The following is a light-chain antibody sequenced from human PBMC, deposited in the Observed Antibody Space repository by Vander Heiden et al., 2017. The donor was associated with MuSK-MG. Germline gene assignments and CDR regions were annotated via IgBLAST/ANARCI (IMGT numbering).Light chain of an antibody. V-gene: IGKV3-15*01. Sequence: DIVMTQSPSTLSVSPVDRATLSCRASQSVSSHVAWYQQKPGQAPRLLIYGASTRATGIPARCSGSGSGTEFTLTISSRQSEDFAVYYCQQYNNWPPITFGGGTKVEIK. CDR2: GAS. CDR1: QSVSSH. CDR3: QQYNNWPPIT. J-gene: IGKJ4*01.